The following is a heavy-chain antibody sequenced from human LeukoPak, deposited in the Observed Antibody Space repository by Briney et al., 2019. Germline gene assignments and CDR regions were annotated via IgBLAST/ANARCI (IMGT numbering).Heavy chain of an antibody. J-gene: IGHJ3*02. CDR2: IKQDGSET. CDR3: ARDMLSGSGYRTDAFDI. D-gene: IGHD3-3*01. Sequence: PGGSLRLSCAASGFTFPNYGMSWVRQAPGKGLEWVANIKQDGSETSYVDSVKGRFTISRDNAKNSLYLQMSSLRAEDTAVYYCARDMLSGSGYRTDAFDIWGQGTMVTVSS. V-gene: IGHV3-7*01. CDR1: GFTFPNYG.